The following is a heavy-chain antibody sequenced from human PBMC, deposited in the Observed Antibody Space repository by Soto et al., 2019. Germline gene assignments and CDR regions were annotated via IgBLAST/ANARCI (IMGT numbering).Heavy chain of an antibody. D-gene: IGHD3-10*01. J-gene: IGHJ4*02. V-gene: IGHV3-23*01. CDR2: ISGSGGST. CDR1: GFTFSSYA. CDR3: AKGAVVRGVYDLDY. Sequence: EVQLLESGGGLVQPGGSLRLSCAASGFTFSSYAMNWVRQAPGKGLEWVSAISGSGGSTYYADSVKGRFTISRDNSKNTLDLQMNSLRAEDTAVYYCAKGAVVRGVYDLDYWGQGTLVTVSS.